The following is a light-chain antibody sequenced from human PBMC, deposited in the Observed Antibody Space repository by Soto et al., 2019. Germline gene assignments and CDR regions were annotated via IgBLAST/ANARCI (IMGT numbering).Light chain of an antibody. Sequence: EIVLTQSPGTLSLSPGERATLSCRASQSVSSTNLAWYQQKPGQAPRLLIYGASSRATGVLDRFNGTGSETTFTLTISRLQPEDFALYFCQQYDASPFTFGPGTKVDI. V-gene: IGKV3-20*01. J-gene: IGKJ3*01. CDR3: QQYDASPFT. CDR2: GAS. CDR1: QSVSSTN.